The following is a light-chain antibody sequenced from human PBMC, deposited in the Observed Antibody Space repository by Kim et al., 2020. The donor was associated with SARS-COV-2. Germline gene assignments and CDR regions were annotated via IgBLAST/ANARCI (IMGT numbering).Light chain of an antibody. V-gene: IGLV3-21*03. CDR1: NVGSEN. CDR3: QVWDRSSDNHV. Sequence: ATAKGPRISFGCNNVGSENVHCYQQKPGQAPVRVIDDDRDRPRGLRERFSCSDSENRDTLTLSRVEARDMADYYCQVWDRSSDNHVFGGGTQVTVL. CDR2: DDR. J-gene: IGLJ7*01.